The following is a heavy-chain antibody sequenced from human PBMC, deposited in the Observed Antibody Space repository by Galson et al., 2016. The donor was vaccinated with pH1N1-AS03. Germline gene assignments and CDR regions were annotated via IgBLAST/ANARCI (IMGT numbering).Heavy chain of an antibody. V-gene: IGHV6-1*01. CDR2: TYYRSRWYN. Sequence: CATSGDSVSSDSAAWNWIRQSPSRGLEWLGRTYYRSRWYNDYAPSLSSRVSFTADTSKNQFSLHLTSVTPEDSATYFCVRDFYGDVFGYWGQGTLVTVSS. D-gene: IGHD4-17*01. CDR1: GDSVSSDSAA. J-gene: IGHJ4*02. CDR3: VRDFYGDVFGY.